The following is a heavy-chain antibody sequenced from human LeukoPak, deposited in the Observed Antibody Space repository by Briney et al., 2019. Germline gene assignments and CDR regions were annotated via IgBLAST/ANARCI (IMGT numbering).Heavy chain of an antibody. V-gene: IGHV3-21*01. Sequence: PGGSLRLSCAASGFTFSSHSMNWVRQAPGKVLEWVSSISSSRSYIYYADSVKGRFTISRDNAKNSLYLQMNSLRAEDTAIYYCARSSGWYHRGPDYYYYYMDVWGKGTTVTVS. J-gene: IGHJ6*03. CDR2: ISSSRSYI. CDR1: GFTFSSHS. D-gene: IGHD6-19*01. CDR3: ARSSGWYHRGPDYYYYYMDV.